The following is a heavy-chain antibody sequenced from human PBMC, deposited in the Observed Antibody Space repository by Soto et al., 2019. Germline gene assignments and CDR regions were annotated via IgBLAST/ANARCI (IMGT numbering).Heavy chain of an antibody. J-gene: IGHJ6*02. CDR2: IYYSGST. V-gene: IGHV4-61*01. CDR3: ARDRRSGRSGSYRPYYYGMDV. D-gene: IGHD3-10*01. Sequence: KASEPLSLTCTVSGGSVSSGSYYWSWIRQPPGKGLEWIGYIYYSGSTNYNPSLKSRVTISVDTSKNQFSLKLSSVTAADTAVYYCARDRRSGRSGSYRPYYYGMDVWGQGTTVTVSS. CDR1: GGSVSSGSYY.